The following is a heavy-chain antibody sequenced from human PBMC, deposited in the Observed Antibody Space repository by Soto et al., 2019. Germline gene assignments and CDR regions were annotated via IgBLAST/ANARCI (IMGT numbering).Heavy chain of an antibody. CDR1: GFNFNDYW. D-gene: IGHD5-12*01. CDR3: VRDRGYSGYDN. V-gene: IGHV3-74*01. J-gene: IGHJ4*02. CDR2: INTDGSTT. Sequence: GGSLRLSYAASGFNFNDYWMHWVRQVPGKGLVWVSRINTDGSTTTYADSVKGRFTMSRDNAKKTLYLQLNSLRVEDTAMYYCVRDRGYSGYDNWGQGTLVNV.